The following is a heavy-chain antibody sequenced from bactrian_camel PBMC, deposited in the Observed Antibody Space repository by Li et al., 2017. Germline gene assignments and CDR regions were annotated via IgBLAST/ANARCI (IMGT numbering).Heavy chain of an antibody. Sequence: HVQLVESGGGSVQAGASLRLSCVASGNAYYTNCIGWLRQAPGKEREWVAAIDSDGTKTYTDSVKGRFTISRDNAPNTLTLEMTSLQPEDTAMYSCAARTSCTLGACGCSKSPTRSYNYRGQGTQVTVS. CDR2: IDSDGTK. D-gene: IGHD1*01. CDR3: AARTSCTLGACGCSKSPTRSYNY. V-gene: IGHV3S53*01. J-gene: IGHJ4*01. CDR1: GNAYYTNC.